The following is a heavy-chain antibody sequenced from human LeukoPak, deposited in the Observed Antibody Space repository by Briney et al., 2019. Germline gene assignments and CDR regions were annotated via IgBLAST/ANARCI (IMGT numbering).Heavy chain of an antibody. D-gene: IGHD2-2*01. CDR1: GCISPCYD. Sequence: GGSLRLSCAVWGCISPCYDMRWVRQAPGKGLEWVSAISASGGTTYYADSVKGRFTISRDNSKNTLHLQMSGLTAEDTAVYYPEEEPREYSSSTSCPDWIDPWGQGTLVTVSS. CDR3: EEEPREYSSSTSCPDWIDP. CDR2: ISASGGTT. J-gene: IGHJ5*02. V-gene: IGHV3-23*01.